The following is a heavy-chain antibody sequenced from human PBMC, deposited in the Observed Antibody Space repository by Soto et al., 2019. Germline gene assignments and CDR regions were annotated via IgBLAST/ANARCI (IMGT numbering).Heavy chain of an antibody. Sequence: GGSLRLSCAASGFTFSSYGMHWVRQAPGKGLEWVAVISYDGSNKYYADSVKGRFTISRDNSKNTLYLQMNSLRAEDTAVYYCAKGLMDTEKGRYYYGMDVWGQGTTVTVSS. D-gene: IGHD5-18*01. CDR3: AKGLMDTEKGRYYYGMDV. V-gene: IGHV3-30*18. J-gene: IGHJ6*02. CDR1: GFTFSSYG. CDR2: ISYDGSNK.